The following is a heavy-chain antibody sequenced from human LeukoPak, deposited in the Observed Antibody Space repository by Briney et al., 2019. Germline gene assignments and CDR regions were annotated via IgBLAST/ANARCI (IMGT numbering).Heavy chain of an antibody. D-gene: IGHD3-10*01. CDR2: IYPGDSDT. Sequence: GESLKISCKGSGYSFTSYWIGWVRQIPGKGLEWMGIIYPGDSDTRYSPSFQGQVTISADKSISTAYLQWSSLKASDTAMYYCARTSRLHHYGSGSYFVDYWGQGTLVTVSS. CDR1: GYSFTSYW. V-gene: IGHV5-51*01. J-gene: IGHJ4*02. CDR3: ARTSRLHHYGSGSYFVDY.